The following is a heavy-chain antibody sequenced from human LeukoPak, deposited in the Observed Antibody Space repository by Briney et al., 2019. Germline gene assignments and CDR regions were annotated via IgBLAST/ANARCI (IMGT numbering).Heavy chain of an antibody. J-gene: IGHJ3*02. D-gene: IGHD6-13*01. CDR3: AKDPSVRIVAAAGDAFDI. Sequence: GGSLRLSCAASGFTFSSYAMSWVRQAPGKGLEWVSAISGSGGSTYYADSVKGRFTISRDNSKNTLYLQMNSLRAEDTAVYYCAKDPSVRIVAAAGDAFDIWGQGTMVTVSS. CDR2: ISGSGGST. CDR1: GFTFSSYA. V-gene: IGHV3-23*01.